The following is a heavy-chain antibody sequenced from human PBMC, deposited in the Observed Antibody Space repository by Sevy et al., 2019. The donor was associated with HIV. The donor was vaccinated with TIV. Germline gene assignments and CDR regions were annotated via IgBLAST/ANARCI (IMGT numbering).Heavy chain of an antibody. D-gene: IGHD6-6*01. CDR3: AKKLGPGVAARPLY. CDR1: GFTFSSYA. CDR2: ICGSGGST. Sequence: GGSLRLSCAASGFTFSSYAMSWVRQAPGKGLEWVSAICGSGGSTYYADSVKGRFTISRDNSKNTLYLQMNSLRAEDTAVYYCAKKLGPGVAARPLYWGQGTLVTVSS. V-gene: IGHV3-23*01. J-gene: IGHJ4*02.